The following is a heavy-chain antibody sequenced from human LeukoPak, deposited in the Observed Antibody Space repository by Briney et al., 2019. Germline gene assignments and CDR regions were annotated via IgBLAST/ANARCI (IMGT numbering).Heavy chain of an antibody. J-gene: IGHJ4*02. V-gene: IGHV3-23*01. CDR3: AKEGSTWYYFDY. D-gene: IGHD6-13*01. CDR2: ISGSGGST. Sequence: GGSLRLSCAASGFTFSSYAMSWVRQAPGKGLEWVSAISGSGGSTYYADFLKGRFTISRDNSKNTLYLQTNSLRAEDTAVYYCAKEGSTWYYFDYWGQGTLVTVSS. CDR1: GFTFSSYA.